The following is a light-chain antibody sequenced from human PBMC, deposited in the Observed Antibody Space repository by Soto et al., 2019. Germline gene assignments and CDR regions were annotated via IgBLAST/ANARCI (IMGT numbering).Light chain of an antibody. V-gene: IGKV3-20*01. Sequence: EIVLTQSPGTLSLSPGERATLSCRASQRVSSSYLAWYQKPGQAPRLLIYGASSRATGIPDRFSGSGSGTDFTLTISRLEPEDFAVYFCQRYGSSPPFTFGQGTKVEI. CDR2: GAS. J-gene: IGKJ2*01. CDR1: QRVSSSY. CDR3: QRYGSSPPFT.